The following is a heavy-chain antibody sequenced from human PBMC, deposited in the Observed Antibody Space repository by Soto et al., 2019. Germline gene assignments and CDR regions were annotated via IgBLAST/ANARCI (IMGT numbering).Heavy chain of an antibody. V-gene: IGHV1-3*01. Sequence: ASVKVSCKASGYTFTSYPMHWVRQAPGQRLEWMGWINAGNGNTKYSQKFQGRVTITRDTFASTAYMELSSLRSEDTAVYYCARVNKYSSSWYYFDYWGQGTLVTVSS. CDR3: ARVNKYSSSWYYFDY. D-gene: IGHD6-6*01. CDR2: INAGNGNT. J-gene: IGHJ4*02. CDR1: GYTFTSYP.